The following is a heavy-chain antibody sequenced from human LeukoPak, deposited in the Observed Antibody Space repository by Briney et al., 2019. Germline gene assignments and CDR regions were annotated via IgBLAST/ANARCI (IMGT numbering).Heavy chain of an antibody. V-gene: IGHV4-61*02. CDR1: GGSISSGSYY. CDR2: IYTSGST. J-gene: IGHJ3*02. Sequence: SETLSLTCTVSGGSISSGSYYWSWIQQPAGKGLEWIGRIYTSGSTNYNPSLKSRVTISVDTSKNQFSLKLSSVTAADTAVYYCARDLGARGYSYSWGYAFDIWGQGTMVTVSS. CDR3: ARDLGARGYSYSWGYAFDI. D-gene: IGHD5-18*01.